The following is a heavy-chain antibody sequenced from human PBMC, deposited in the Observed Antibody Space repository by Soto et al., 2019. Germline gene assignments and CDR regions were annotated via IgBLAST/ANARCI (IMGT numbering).Heavy chain of an antibody. V-gene: IGHV3-9*01. CDR2: ISWNSGSI. Sequence: PGGSLRLSCAASGFTFEDYAMHWVRQAPGKGLEWVSGISWNSGSIGYADSVKGRFTISRDNAKNSLYLQMNSLRAEDTALYYCAKSSLYSSSWSDFDYWGQGTLVTVSS. D-gene: IGHD6-13*01. CDR3: AKSSLYSSSWSDFDY. CDR1: GFTFEDYA. J-gene: IGHJ4*02.